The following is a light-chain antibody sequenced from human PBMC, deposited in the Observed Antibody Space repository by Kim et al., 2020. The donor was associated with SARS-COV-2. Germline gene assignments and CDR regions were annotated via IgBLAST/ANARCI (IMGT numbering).Light chain of an antibody. V-gene: IGLV2-8*01. CDR3: SSYAGSNNRV. J-gene: IGLJ3*02. CDR2: EVS. CDR1: SSDVGGYNY. Sequence: GQSVTSSCTGTSSDVGGYNYVSWYQQHPGKAPKLMIYEVSKRPSGVPDRFSGSKSGNTASLTVSGLQAEDEADYYCSSYAGSNNRVFGGGTQLTVL.